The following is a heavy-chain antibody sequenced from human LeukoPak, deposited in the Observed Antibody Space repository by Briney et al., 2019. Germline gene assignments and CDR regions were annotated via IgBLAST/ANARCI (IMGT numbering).Heavy chain of an antibody. CDR3: AGHFSILTGYYLDY. D-gene: IGHD3-9*01. CDR1: GGSISSSSYY. Sequence: SETLSLTCTVSGGSISSSSYYWGWIRQPPGKGLEWIGSIYYSGSTYYNPSLKSRVTISVDTSKNQFSLKLSSVTAADTAVYYCAGHFSILTGYYLDYWGQGTLVTVSS. J-gene: IGHJ4*02. V-gene: IGHV4-39*01. CDR2: IYYSGST.